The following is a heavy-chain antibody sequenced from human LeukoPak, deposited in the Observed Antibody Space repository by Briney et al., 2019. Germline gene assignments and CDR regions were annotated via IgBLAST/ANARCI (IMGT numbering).Heavy chain of an antibody. CDR1: GFTFSSYS. CDR3: ARGIGWFEY. CDR2: ISSSSSTI. V-gene: IGHV3-48*01. D-gene: IGHD2-15*01. Sequence: GGSLRLSCAASGFTFSSYSMNWVRQAPGKGLEWVSYISSSSSTIYYADSVKGRFTISRDNAKNSLYLQMNSLRAEDTAVYYCARGIGWFEYWGQGTLVTVSS. J-gene: IGHJ5*01.